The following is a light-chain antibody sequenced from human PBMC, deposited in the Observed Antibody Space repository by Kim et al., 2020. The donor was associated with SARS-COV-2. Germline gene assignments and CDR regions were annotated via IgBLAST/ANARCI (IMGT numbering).Light chain of an antibody. CDR2: GRN. Sequence: SSELTQDPAVSVALGQTVRITCQGDSLRSYYATWYQQKTRQAPLLVIFGRNNRPSGIPDRFSGSTSGNTASLTINGAQAADEADFYCQSRDSGGNVVFGGGTKLTVL. CDR1: SLRSYY. J-gene: IGLJ2*01. V-gene: IGLV3-19*01. CDR3: QSRDSGGNVV.